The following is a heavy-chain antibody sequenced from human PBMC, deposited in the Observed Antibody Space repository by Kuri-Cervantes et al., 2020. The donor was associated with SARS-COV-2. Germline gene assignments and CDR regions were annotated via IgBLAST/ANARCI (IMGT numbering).Heavy chain of an antibody. J-gene: IGHJ3*02. D-gene: IGHD2-2*01. Sequence: ESLKISCAASGFTFSSYWMHWVRQAPGKGLVWVSRINSDGSSTSYADSVKGRFTISRDNAKNTLYLQMNSLRAEDTAVYYCALGYCSSKHAFDIWGQGTMVTVSS. CDR2: INSDGSST. V-gene: IGHV3-74*01. CDR3: ALGYCSSKHAFDI. CDR1: GFTFSSYW.